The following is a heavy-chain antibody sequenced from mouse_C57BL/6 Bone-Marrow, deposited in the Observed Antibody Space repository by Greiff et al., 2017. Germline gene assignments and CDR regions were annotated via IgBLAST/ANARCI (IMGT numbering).Heavy chain of an antibody. V-gene: IGHV1-7*01. CDR1: GYTFTSYW. D-gene: IGHD2-1*01. CDR2: INPSSGYT. CDR3: AIYPGFAY. Sequence: VKLMESGAELAKPGASVKLSCKASGYTFTSYWMHWVKQRPGQGLEWIGYINPSSGYTEYNQKFKDKATLTADKSSNTAYMQLSSLTYEDSAVYYCAIYPGFAYGGQGTRVTVSA. J-gene: IGHJ3*01.